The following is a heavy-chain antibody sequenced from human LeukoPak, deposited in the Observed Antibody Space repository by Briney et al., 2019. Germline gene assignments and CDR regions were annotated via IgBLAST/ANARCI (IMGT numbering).Heavy chain of an antibody. CDR1: GYSFTDYY. J-gene: IGHJ5*02. CDR3: ARVIQHDYVWGSINWFDP. D-gene: IGHD3-16*01. Sequence: ASVKVSCKPSGYSFTDYYMHWVRQAPGQGLEWMGWINPNNGDTNSAQKFQGRVTMTTDTSTSTAYMELRSLRSDDTAVYYCARVIQHDYVWGSINWFDPWGQGTLVTVSS. V-gene: IGHV1-2*02. CDR2: INPNNGDT.